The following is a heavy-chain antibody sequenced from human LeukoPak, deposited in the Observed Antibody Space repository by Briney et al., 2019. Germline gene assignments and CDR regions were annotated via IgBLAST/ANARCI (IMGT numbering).Heavy chain of an antibody. CDR2: INPNSGGT. Sequence: ASVKVSCKASGYTFTGYYMHWVRQAHGQGLEWMGWINPNSGGTNYAQKFQGRVTMTRDTSISTAYMELSRLRSDDTAVYYCARGHDYGDYYFDYWGQGTLVTVSS. CDR3: ARGHDYGDYYFDY. V-gene: IGHV1-2*02. J-gene: IGHJ4*02. CDR1: GYTFTGYY. D-gene: IGHD4-17*01.